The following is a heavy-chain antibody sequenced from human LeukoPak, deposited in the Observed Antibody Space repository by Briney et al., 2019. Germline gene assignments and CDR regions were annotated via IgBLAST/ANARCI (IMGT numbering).Heavy chain of an antibody. Sequence: ASVKVSCKASGYTFTSFAMNWVRQAPGQGLEWIGWINTNTGNPTYAQGFTGRFVFSLDTSVSTAYLQISSLKAEDTAVYYCARVSISTVTTDYYYYMDVWGKGTTVTVSS. V-gene: IGHV7-4-1*02. CDR1: GYTFTSFA. CDR3: ARVSISTVTTDYYYYMDV. J-gene: IGHJ6*03. D-gene: IGHD4-11*01. CDR2: INTNTGNP.